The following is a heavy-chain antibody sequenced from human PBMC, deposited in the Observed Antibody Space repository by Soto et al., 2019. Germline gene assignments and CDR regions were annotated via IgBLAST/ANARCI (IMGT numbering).Heavy chain of an antibody. CDR2: ISSSSSYI. CDR1: GFTFSSYS. CDR3: ARDKTPPCTNGVCSLGYYYYYMDV. J-gene: IGHJ6*03. Sequence: EVQLVESGGGLVKPGGSLRLSCAASGFTFSSYSMNWVRQAPGKGLEWVSSISSSSSYIYYADSVKGRFTISRDNAKNSLYLQMNSLRAEDTAVYYCARDKTPPCTNGVCSLGYYYYYMDVWGKGTTVTVSS. D-gene: IGHD2-8*01. V-gene: IGHV3-21*01.